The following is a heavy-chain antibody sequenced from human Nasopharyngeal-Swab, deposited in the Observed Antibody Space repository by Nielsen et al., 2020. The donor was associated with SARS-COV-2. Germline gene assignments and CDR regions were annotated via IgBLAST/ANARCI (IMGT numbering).Heavy chain of an antibody. CDR2: ISYDGSNK. V-gene: IGHV3-30-3*01. Sequence: GGSLRLSCAASGFTFSSYAMHWVRQAPGKGLEWVAVISYDGSNKYYADSVKGRFTISRDNSKNTLYLQMNSLRAEDTAAYYCARGSSSYYFDYWGQGTLVTVSS. J-gene: IGHJ4*02. CDR1: GFTFSSYA. CDR3: ARGSSSYYFDY. D-gene: IGHD6-6*01.